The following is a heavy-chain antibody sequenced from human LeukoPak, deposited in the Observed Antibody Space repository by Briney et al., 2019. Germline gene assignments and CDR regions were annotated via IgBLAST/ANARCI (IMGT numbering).Heavy chain of an antibody. CDR3: AREGAYYDSSGYYPTPDY. CDR2: IKQDGSEK. CDR1: GFPFRTYW. J-gene: IGHJ4*02. D-gene: IGHD3-22*01. Sequence: GGSLRLSCAASGFPFRTYWMTWVRQAPGKGLYWVANIKQDGSEKYYVDSVKGRFTISRDNAKNSLYLQMNSLRAEDTAVYFCAREGAYYDSSGYYPTPDYWGQGILVTVSS. V-gene: IGHV3-7*01.